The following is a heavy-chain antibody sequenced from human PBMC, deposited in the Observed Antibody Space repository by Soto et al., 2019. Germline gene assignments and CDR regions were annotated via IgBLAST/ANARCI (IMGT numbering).Heavy chain of an antibody. V-gene: IGHV4-31*03. D-gene: IGHD3-10*01. Sequence: QVQLQESGPGLVKPSQTLSLTCTVSGGSISSGGYYWSWIRQHPGKGLEWIGYIDYSGSTAYNPSLKSRVTMSVDTSKNLFYLKLSSVAAADTAVYYCARGVTMVRGVIHTPYFNYWGQGTLVTVSS. CDR3: ARGVTMVRGVIHTPYFNY. CDR1: GGSISSGGYY. CDR2: IDYSGST. J-gene: IGHJ4*02.